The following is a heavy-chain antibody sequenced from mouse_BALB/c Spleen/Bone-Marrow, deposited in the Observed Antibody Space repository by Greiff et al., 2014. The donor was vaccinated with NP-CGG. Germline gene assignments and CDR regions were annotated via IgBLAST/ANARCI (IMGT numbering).Heavy chain of an antibody. CDR1: GFTFSSFG. J-gene: IGHJ2*01. V-gene: IGHV5-17*02. D-gene: IGHD1-1*01. CDR3: ARLRRYYGYFGY. CDR2: ISSGSSTI. Sequence: VQLQQSGGGLVQPGGSRKLSCAASGFTFSSFGMHWVRQAPEKGLEWVAYISSGSSTIYYADTVKGRFTISRDNPKNTLFLQMTSLRSEDTAMYYCARLRRYYGYFGYWGQGTTLTVSS.